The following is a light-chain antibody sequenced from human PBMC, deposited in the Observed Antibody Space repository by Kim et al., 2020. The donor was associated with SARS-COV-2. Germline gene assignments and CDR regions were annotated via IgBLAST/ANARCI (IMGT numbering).Light chain of an antibody. CDR2: AVR. V-gene: IGLV2-14*03. J-gene: IGLJ1*01. CDR1: RRGVGRYNF. Sequence: QSNNHSRPGTRRGVGRYNFVSRYPQHPSKGPKTRIYAVRNRPPGVSKPFSGSKSGQPASLTLSWLQAEDEADYYRSSYSRSSTNYVFGTGTKVTVL. CDR3: SSYSRSSTNYV.